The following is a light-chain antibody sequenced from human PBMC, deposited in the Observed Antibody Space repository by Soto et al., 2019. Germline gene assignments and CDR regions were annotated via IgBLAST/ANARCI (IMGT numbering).Light chain of an antibody. CDR2: WAS. Sequence: DIVMTQSPESLAVSLGERATINCKSSQSLLYSSNNKNHLAWYQQKPGQPPKLLIHWASTRESGVPDRFSGSGSGTDFTLTISSLQAEDMAVYYCQQYYSTPYSFGQGTKLEIK. CDR3: QQYYSTPYS. J-gene: IGKJ2*01. CDR1: QSLLYSSNNKNH. V-gene: IGKV4-1*01.